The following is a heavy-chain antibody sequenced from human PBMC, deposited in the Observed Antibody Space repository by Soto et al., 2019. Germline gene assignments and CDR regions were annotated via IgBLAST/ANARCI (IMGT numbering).Heavy chain of an antibody. D-gene: IGHD3-3*01. J-gene: IGHJ6*02. Sequence: QVQLVESGGGVVQPGRSLRLSCAASGFTFSSYAMHWVRQAPGKGLEWVAVISYDGSNKYYADSVKGRFTISRDNSKNTLYLQMNSLRAEDTAVYYCAGGGWSGYYTGRYYGMDVWGQGTTVTVSS. V-gene: IGHV3-30-3*01. CDR2: ISYDGSNK. CDR3: AGGGWSGYYTGRYYGMDV. CDR1: GFTFSSYA.